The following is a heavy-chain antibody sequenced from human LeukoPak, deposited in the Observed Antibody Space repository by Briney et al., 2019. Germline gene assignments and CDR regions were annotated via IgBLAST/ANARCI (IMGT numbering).Heavy chain of an antibody. D-gene: IGHD2-2*01. CDR3: ARGSSTLGEYYFDY. Sequence: GGSLRLSCAASGFTFSSYSMNWVRQAPGKGLEWVSSISSRSSYIYYADSVKGRFTISRDNAKNSLYLQMNSLRAEDTAVYYCARGSSTLGEYYFDYWGQGTLVTVSS. V-gene: IGHV3-21*01. J-gene: IGHJ4*02. CDR1: GFTFSSYS. CDR2: ISSRSSYI.